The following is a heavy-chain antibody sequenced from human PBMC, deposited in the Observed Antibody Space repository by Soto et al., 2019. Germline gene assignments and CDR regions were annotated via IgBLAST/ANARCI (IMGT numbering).Heavy chain of an antibody. D-gene: IGHD3-22*01. CDR1: GGSISSYY. Sequence: QVQLQESGPGLVKPSETLSLTCTVSGGSISSYYWSWIRQPPGKGLEWIGYIYYSGSTNYNPSLKSRVTISVDASKNQFSRKLSCVTAADTAVYYCARDLTYYYDSSGPSYYGMDVWGQGTTVTVSS. CDR2: IYYSGST. J-gene: IGHJ6*02. CDR3: ARDLTYYYDSSGPSYYGMDV. V-gene: IGHV4-59*01.